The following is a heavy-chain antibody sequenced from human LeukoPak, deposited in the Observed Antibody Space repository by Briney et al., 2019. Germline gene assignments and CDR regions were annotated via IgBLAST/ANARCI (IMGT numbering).Heavy chain of an antibody. Sequence: GGSLRLSCAASGFMFDDYGMSWVRQAPGKGLEWVSGINWNGGRTGYADSVKGRFTISRDNSKNTLYLQMNSLRAEDTAVYYCAKDLIRGSDTQDAFDIWGQGTMVTVSS. D-gene: IGHD3-10*01. V-gene: IGHV3-20*04. CDR1: GFMFDDYG. J-gene: IGHJ3*02. CDR3: AKDLIRGSDTQDAFDI. CDR2: INWNGGRT.